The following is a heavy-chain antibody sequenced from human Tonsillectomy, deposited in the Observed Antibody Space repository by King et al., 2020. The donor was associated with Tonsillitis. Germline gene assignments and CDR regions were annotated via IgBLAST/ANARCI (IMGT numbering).Heavy chain of an antibody. CDR3: AKAAIFYYGSASANPNWFDS. CDR2: ISYDGTTK. CDR1: GFTFDDYG. V-gene: IGHV3-30*18. J-gene: IGHJ5*01. D-gene: IGHD3-10*01. Sequence: VQLVESGGGVVQPGRSLRLSCAASGFTFDDYGMHWVRQAPGKGLEWMAVISYDGTTKKYADSVKGRFDIYRDNSKNTLHLQMNSLRGDDTAVYYCAKAAIFYYGSASANPNWFDSWGQGTLVTVSS.